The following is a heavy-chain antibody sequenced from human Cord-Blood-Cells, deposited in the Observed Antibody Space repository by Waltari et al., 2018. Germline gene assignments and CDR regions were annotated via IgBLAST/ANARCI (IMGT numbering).Heavy chain of an antibody. CDR3: TTAPTYYYGSGSYYVDY. J-gene: IGHJ4*02. V-gene: IGHV3-15*01. CDR1: GFTFSNAW. D-gene: IGHD3-10*01. Sequence: EVQLVESGGGLVKPGGSLRLSCAASGFTFSNAWMSWGRQAPGKGLEWVGRIKSKTDGGTTDYAAPVKGRFTISRDDSKNTLYLQMNSLKTEDTAVYYCTTAPTYYYGSGSYYVDYWGQGTLVTVSS. CDR2: IKSKTDGGTT.